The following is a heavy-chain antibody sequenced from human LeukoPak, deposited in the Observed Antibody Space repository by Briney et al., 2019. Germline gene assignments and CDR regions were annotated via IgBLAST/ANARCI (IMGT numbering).Heavy chain of an antibody. CDR1: GGSISSSNW. CDR2: IYHSGST. D-gene: IGHD3-16*01. V-gene: IGHV4-4*02. J-gene: IGHJ4*02. CDR3: ARGNYDYVWGGIDY. Sequence: SETLSLTCAVSGGSISSSNWWSWVRQPPGKGLEWIGSIYHSGSTYYNPSLKSRVTISVDTSKNQFSLKLSSVTAADTAVYYCARGNYDYVWGGIDYWGQGTLVTVSS.